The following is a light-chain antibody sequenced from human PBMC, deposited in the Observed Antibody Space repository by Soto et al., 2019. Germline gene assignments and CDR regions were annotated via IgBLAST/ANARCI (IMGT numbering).Light chain of an antibody. Sequence: DIQVTQSPPTLSASVGDRVTINCLSIQTISTWMAWYQQKPGKAPKLLVYDASTLQSGVASRFSGSGSGTEFTLIISGLQPDDSATYYCQQYTNTNNPWMCGQGTKVDIK. CDR1: QTISTW. V-gene: IGKV1-5*01. CDR3: QQYTNTNNPWM. CDR2: DAS. J-gene: IGKJ1*01.